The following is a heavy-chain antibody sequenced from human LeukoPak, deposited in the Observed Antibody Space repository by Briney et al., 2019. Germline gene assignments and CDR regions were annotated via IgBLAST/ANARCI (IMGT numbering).Heavy chain of an antibody. J-gene: IGHJ6*03. CDR2: MNPNSGNT. Sequence: ASVKVSCKASGYTFTSYDINWVRQATGQGLGWMGWMNPNSGNTGYAQKFQGRVTITRNTSISTAYMELSSLRSEDTAVYYCARGRRDGYNPYYYYYYMDVWGKGTTVTVSS. CDR1: GYTFTSYD. V-gene: IGHV1-8*03. CDR3: ARGRRDGYNPYYYYYYMDV. D-gene: IGHD5-24*01.